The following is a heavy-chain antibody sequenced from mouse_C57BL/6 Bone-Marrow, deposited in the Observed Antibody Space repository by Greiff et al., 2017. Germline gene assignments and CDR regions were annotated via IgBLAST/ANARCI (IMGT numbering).Heavy chain of an antibody. V-gene: IGHV5-16*01. J-gene: IGHJ2*01. CDR1: GFTFSDYY. CDR2: INYDGSST. Sequence: EVMLVESEGGLVQPGSSMKLSCTASGFTFSDYYMAWVRQVPEKGLEWVANINYDGSSTYYLDSLKSRFIISRDNAKNILYLQMSSLKSEDTATYYCARASITTVVASPDYWGQGTTRTVSS. CDR3: ARASITTVVASPDY. D-gene: IGHD1-1*01.